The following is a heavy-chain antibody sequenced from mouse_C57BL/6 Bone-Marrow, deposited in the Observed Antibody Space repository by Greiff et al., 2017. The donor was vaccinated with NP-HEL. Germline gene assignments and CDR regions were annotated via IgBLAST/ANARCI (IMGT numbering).Heavy chain of an antibody. CDR1: GYTFTSYW. V-gene: IGHV1-52*01. CDR3: ASQECSSYWWYFDV. Sequence: QVQLQQPGAELVRPGSSVKLSCKASGYTFTSYWMHWVKQRPIQGLEWIGNIDPSDSETHYNQKFKDKATLTVDKSSSTAYMQLSSLTSEDSAVYYCASQECSSYWWYFDVWGTGTTVTVSS. D-gene: IGHD1-1*01. CDR2: IDPSDSET. J-gene: IGHJ1*03.